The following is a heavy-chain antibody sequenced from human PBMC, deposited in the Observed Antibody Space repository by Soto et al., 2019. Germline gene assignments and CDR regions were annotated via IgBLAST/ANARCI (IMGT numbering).Heavy chain of an antibody. D-gene: IGHD3-10*01. J-gene: IGHJ6*02. CDR3: ARDQVTMVRGVAPPLYYYYGMDV. CDR1: GYTFTGYY. CDR2: INPNSGGT. V-gene: IGHV1-2*04. Sequence: ASVKVSCKASGYTFTGYYMHWVRQAPGQGLEWMGWINPNSGGTNYAQKFQGWVTMTRDTSISTAYMELSRLRSDDTAVYYCARDQVTMVRGVAPPLYYYYGMDVWGQGTTVTVSS.